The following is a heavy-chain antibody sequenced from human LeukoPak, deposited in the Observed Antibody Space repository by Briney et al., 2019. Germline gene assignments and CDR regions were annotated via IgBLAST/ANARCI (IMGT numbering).Heavy chain of an antibody. V-gene: IGHV1-18*01. Sequence: ASVKLSCKASGYRFTIYGISWVRQAPGQGLEWMGWISAYNGNTNYAQKLQGRVTMTTDTSTRTDYMELRSLRSDDTAVYYCARGGDGDILTGLVFDYWGQGTLVTVSS. CDR3: ARGGDGDILTGLVFDY. CDR1: GYRFTIYG. CDR2: ISAYNGNT. D-gene: IGHD3-9*01. J-gene: IGHJ4*02.